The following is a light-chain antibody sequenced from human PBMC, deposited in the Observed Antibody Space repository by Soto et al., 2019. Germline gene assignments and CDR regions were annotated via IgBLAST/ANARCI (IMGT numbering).Light chain of an antibody. CDR1: QGISSW. V-gene: IGKV1-5*01. CDR3: QPYNSYRP. J-gene: IGKJ1*01. CDR2: GAS. Sequence: DTQMTLSPSALATFAGGTGRITWRASQGISSWFARYQQKAGKAPKLLIYGASSLESGVPSRFSGSGSGTEFTLTISSLQPDDFATYYCQPYNSYRPFGQGTKVDIK.